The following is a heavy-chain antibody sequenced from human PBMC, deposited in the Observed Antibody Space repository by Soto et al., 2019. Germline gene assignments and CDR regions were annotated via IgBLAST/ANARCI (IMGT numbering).Heavy chain of an antibody. J-gene: IGHJ6*02. Sequence: PGGSLRLSCAASGFIFSNYSMHWVRQAPGKGLEWVAVISYDGTAKNYADSVKGRFTISRDNSKNTLNLQMNSLRAEDTAAYYCAKDETIAVPGLYFHFYGIDVWGQGTSVTVSS. D-gene: IGHD6-19*01. CDR3: AKDETIAVPGLYFHFYGIDV. CDR1: GFIFSNYS. CDR2: ISYDGTAK. V-gene: IGHV3-30*18.